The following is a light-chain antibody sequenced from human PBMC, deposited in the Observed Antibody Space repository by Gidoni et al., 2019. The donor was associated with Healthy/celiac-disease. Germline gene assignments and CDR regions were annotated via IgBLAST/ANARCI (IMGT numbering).Light chain of an antibody. Sequence: LVLTQWQATVSVSRGESAALSCRASKSVSSNLAWYQQKPGQAPRLLIYGVSNRATGIPARLRGSGCVTECTFIIRRVQSEDWVFVYRQNDKHSLWLTFGGGTKVEIK. V-gene: IGKV3D-15*01. CDR3: QNDKHSLWLT. CDR2: GVS. CDR1: KSVSSN. J-gene: IGKJ4*01.